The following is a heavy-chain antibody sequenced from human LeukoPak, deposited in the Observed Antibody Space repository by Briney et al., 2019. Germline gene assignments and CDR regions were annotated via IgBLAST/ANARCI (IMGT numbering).Heavy chain of an antibody. CDR2: ISWNSGSI. Sequence: SLRLSCVASGFTFDDYAVHWVRQAPGKGLEWVSGISWNSGSIGYADSVKGRFTISRDNAKNSLYLQMNSLRAEDTALYYCAKDLTGIVGATSGIDYWGQGTLVTVSS. J-gene: IGHJ4*02. CDR1: GFTFDDYA. V-gene: IGHV3-9*01. CDR3: AKDLTGIVGATSGIDY. D-gene: IGHD1-26*01.